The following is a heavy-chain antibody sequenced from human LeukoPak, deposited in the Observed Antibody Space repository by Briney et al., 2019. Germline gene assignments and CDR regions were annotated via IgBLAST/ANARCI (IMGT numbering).Heavy chain of an antibody. J-gene: IGHJ5*01. D-gene: IGHD3/OR15-3a*01. CDR3: ARDLVCTVNCKDS. CDR1: GYTFTSYY. CDR2: VIPTLGIA. V-gene: IGHV1-69*04. Sequence: ASVKVSCKASGYTFTSYYMHWVRQAPGQGLEWMGRVIPTLGIALYAQRFKGRVTITADKSTSTAYMELSSLTFEDTAVYFCARDLVCTVNCKDSWGQGTLVTVSS.